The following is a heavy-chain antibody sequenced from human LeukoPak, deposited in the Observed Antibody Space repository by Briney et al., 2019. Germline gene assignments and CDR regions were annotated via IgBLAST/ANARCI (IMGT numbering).Heavy chain of an antibody. CDR2: IIPILGIA. CDR3: ARALKYYYDSSGYYPSDAFDI. D-gene: IGHD3-22*01. V-gene: IGHV1-69*04. CDR1: GGTFSSYA. Sequence: ASVKVSCKASGGTFSSYAISWVRQAPGQGLEWMGRIIPILGIANYAQKFQGRVTITADKSTSTAYMELSSLRSEDTAVYYCARALKYYYDSSGYYPSDAFDIWGQGTMVTVSS. J-gene: IGHJ3*02.